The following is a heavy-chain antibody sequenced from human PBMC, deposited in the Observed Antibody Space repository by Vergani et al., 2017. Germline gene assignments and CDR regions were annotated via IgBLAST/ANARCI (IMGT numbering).Heavy chain of an antibody. CDR3: ARASDYFDC. Sequence: VQLVQSGAEVKKPGASVKVSCKASGYTFTSYGISWVRQAPGKGLEWVSYISSSGSTIYYADSVKGRFTISRDNAKNSLYLQMNSLRAEDTAVYYCARASDYFDCWGQGTLVTVSS. D-gene: IGHD2-2*01. CDR2: ISSSGSTI. V-gene: IGHV3-48*03. CDR1: GYTFTSYG. J-gene: IGHJ4*02.